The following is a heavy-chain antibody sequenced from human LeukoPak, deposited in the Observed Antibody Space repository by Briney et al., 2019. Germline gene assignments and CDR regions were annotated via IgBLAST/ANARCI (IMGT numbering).Heavy chain of an antibody. CDR3: ARDGDIAVATAPYYFDY. Sequence: GGSLRLSCAASGFTFSYYEMIWVRQAPGKGLEWVSYITGGSTTKNYADSVKGRFTISRDNAKNSLYLQMNSLRAEDMAIYYCARDGDIAVATAPYYFDYWGQGILVTVSS. J-gene: IGHJ4*02. CDR2: ITGGSTTK. D-gene: IGHD6-19*01. CDR1: GFTFSYYE. V-gene: IGHV3-48*03.